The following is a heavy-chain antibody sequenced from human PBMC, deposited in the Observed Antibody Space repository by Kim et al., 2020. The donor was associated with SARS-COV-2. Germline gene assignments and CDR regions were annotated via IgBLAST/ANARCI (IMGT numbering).Heavy chain of an antibody. Sequence: NPNPSSTSRVTVSVDTSKNQFSVRLSSVTAADTAVYYCATGYNYFYMDVWGQGTTVSVSS. V-gene: IGHV4-39*01. D-gene: IGHD5-12*01. CDR3: ATGYNYFYMDV. J-gene: IGHJ6*03.